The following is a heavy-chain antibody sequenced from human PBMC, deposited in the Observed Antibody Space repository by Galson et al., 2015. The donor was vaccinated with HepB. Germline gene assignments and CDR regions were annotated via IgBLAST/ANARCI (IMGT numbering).Heavy chain of an antibody. CDR2: IRSKAYGGTT. CDR1: GFTFGDYA. CDR3: SGSYPLYYYYYGMDV. V-gene: IGHV3-49*03. D-gene: IGHD3-10*01. J-gene: IGHJ6*02. Sequence: SLRLSCAASGFTFGDYAMSWFRQAPGKGLEWVGFIRSKAYGGTTEYAASVKGRFTISRDDSKSIAYLQMNSLKTEDTAVYYCSGSYPLYYYYYGMDVWGQGTTVTVSS.